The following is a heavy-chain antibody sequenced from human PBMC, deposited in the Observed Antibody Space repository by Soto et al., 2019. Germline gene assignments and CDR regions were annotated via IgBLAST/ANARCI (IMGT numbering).Heavy chain of an antibody. J-gene: IGHJ4*02. CDR3: ARIRRSTRCYLFDY. V-gene: IGHV4-34*01. CDR2: INHSGST. CDR1: GGSFSGYY. D-gene: IGHD2-2*01. Sequence: ETLSLTCAVYGGSFSGYYWSWIRQPPGKGLEWIGEINHSGSTNYNPSLKSRVTISVDTSKNQFSLKLSSVTAADTAVYYCARIRRSTRCYLFDYWGKGTLVTVSS.